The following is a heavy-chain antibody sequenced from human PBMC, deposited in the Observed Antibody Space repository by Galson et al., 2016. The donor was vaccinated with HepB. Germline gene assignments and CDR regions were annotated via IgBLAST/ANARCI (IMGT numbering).Heavy chain of an antibody. V-gene: IGHV1-18*01. J-gene: IGHJ6*02. CDR1: GYTVSTSA. Sequence: SVKVSCKASGYTVSTSAMNWVRQAPGQGLEWMGWINVYSDDTAYAHKFHGRVTLTADTSTATAYMELRSLRSDDTAVYYCARSEYRSGAACYSEGLDVWGQGTTVTVSS. D-gene: IGHD2-15*01. CDR3: ARSEYRSGAACYSEGLDV. CDR2: INVYSDDT.